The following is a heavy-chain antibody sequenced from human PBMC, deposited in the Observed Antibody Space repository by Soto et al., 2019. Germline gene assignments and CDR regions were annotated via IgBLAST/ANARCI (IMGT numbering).Heavy chain of an antibody. V-gene: IGHV3-48*02. CDR1: GFSFTNYN. CDR3: ARDFGHGYYLDY. D-gene: IGHD3-3*01. CDR2: ITDSSDTV. Sequence: GGSLRLSCVASGFSFTNYNMNWVRQAPGKGLEWVSYITDSSDTVHYADSVRGRFTISRDNAESSLYLQMNSLRDEDTAVYFCARDFGHGYYLDYWGRGTLVTVS. J-gene: IGHJ4*02.